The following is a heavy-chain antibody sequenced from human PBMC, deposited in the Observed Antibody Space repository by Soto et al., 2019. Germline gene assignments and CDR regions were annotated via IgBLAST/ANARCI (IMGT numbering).Heavy chain of an antibody. J-gene: IGHJ3*01. Sequence: PGGSLRLSCAASGFNFSSYGMNWVRQAPGKGLEWVSSISSSSSYIYYADSVKGRFTISRDNAKTTLYLQMNSLRAEDTAVFYCARDLRGVSYSSGWYPTWGQGTMVTVSS. CDR3: ARDLRGVSYSSGWYPT. V-gene: IGHV3-21*01. CDR2: ISSSSSYI. D-gene: IGHD6-19*01. CDR1: GFNFSSYG.